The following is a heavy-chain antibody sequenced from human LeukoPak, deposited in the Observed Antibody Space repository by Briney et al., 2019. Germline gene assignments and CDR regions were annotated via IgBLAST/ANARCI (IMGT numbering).Heavy chain of an antibody. J-gene: IGHJ4*02. Sequence: SETLSLTCAVYGGSFSGYYWSWIRQPPGKGLEWIGEINHSGSTNYNPSLKSRVTISVDTSKNQFSLKLSSVTAADTAVYYCARGPYGDYVTGYWGQGTLVTVSS. CDR3: ARGPYGDYVTGY. D-gene: IGHD4-17*01. CDR2: INHSGST. CDR1: GGSFSGYY. V-gene: IGHV4-34*01.